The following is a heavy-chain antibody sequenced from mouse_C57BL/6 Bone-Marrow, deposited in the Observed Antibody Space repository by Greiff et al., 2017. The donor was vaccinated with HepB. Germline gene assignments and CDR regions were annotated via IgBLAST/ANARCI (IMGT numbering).Heavy chain of an antibody. V-gene: IGHV5-4*01. CDR3: AREGAGTAFDY. J-gene: IGHJ2*01. D-gene: IGHD4-1*01. CDR1: GFTFSSYA. CDR2: ISDGGSYT. Sequence: EVKVVESGGGLVKPGGSLKLSCAASGFTFSSYAMSWVRQTPEKRLAWVATISDGGSYTYYPDNVKGRFTISRDNAKNNLYLQMSHLKSEDTAMYYCAREGAGTAFDYWGQGTTLTVSS.